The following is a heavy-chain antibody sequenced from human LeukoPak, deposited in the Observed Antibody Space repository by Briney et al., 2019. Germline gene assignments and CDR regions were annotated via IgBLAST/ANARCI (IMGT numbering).Heavy chain of an antibody. J-gene: IGHJ4*02. V-gene: IGHV3-23*01. CDR2: ISGSGGST. D-gene: IGHD3-22*01. Sequence: PGGSLRLSCAASGFTFSSYAMSWVRQAPGKGLEWVSAISGSGGSTYYADSVKGRFTISRDNSKNMLYLQMNSLRAEDTAVYYCAKDLAITMIVVGLFDYWGQGTLVTVSS. CDR3: AKDLAITMIVVGLFDY. CDR1: GFTFSSYA.